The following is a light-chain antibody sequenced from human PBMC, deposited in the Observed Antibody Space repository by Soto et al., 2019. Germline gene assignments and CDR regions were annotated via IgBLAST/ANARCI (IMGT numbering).Light chain of an antibody. CDR3: QQYGGSPPKLT. CDR1: QSVRSSY. CDR2: GAS. V-gene: IGKV3-20*01. Sequence: EVVLTQSPGTLSLPPRERATLSCRASQSVRSSYLAWYQQKPGQAPRLLIYGASSRATGIPDRFSGSGSETDFTLTISRLEPEDSAVYYCQQYGGSPPKLTFGGGTKVEIK. J-gene: IGKJ4*01.